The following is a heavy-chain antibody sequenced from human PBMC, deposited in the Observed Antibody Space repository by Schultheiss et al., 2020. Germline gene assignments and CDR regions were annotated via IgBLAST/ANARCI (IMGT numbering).Heavy chain of an antibody. Sequence: SETLSLTCTVSGGSISSYYWSWIRQPPGKGLEWIGYIYYSGSTYYNPSLKSLVTISVDTSKNQFSLKLSSVTAADTAVYYCARGEPLDAFDIWGQGTMVTVSS. CDR3: ARGEPLDAFDI. J-gene: IGHJ3*02. D-gene: IGHD1-14*01. CDR2: IYYSGST. V-gene: IGHV4-59*06. CDR1: GGSISSYY.